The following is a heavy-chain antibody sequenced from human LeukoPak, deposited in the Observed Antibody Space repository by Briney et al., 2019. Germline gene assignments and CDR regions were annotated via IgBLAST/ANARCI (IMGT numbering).Heavy chain of an antibody. D-gene: IGHD3-10*01. Sequence: GGSLRLSCAASGFTFSRYSMNWARQAPGKGLEWVSSISSSSSYIYYADSVKGRFTISRDNAKNSLYLQMNSLRAEDTALYYCACFYYNCSVNYYNYVDYWGQGTLVTVSS. CDR1: GFTFSRYS. CDR3: ACFYYNCSVNYYNYVDY. V-gene: IGHV3-21*01. J-gene: IGHJ4*02. CDR2: ISSSSSYI.